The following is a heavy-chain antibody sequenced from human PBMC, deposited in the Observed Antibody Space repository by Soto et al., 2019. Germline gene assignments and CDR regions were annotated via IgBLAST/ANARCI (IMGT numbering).Heavy chain of an antibody. Sequence: GGSLRLSCAASGFTFSSYGMHWVRQAPGKGLEWVAVISYDGSNKYYADSVKGRFTISRDNSKNTLYLQMNSLRAEDTAVYYCAKGMPQLAFAYWGKGTLVPVSS. CDR2: ISYDGSNK. CDR1: GFTFSSYG. V-gene: IGHV3-30*18. CDR3: AKGMPQLAFAY. J-gene: IGHJ4*02. D-gene: IGHD6-13*01.